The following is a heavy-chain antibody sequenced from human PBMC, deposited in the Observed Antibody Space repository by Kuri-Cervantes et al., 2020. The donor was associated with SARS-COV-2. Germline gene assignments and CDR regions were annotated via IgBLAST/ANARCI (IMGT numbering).Heavy chain of an antibody. V-gene: IGHV1-18*01. J-gene: IGHJ6*02. CDR1: GYTFTSYG. D-gene: IGHD2-8*01. CDR3: ARDPPPDIVLMVYAIPGGMDV. CDR2: ISAYNGNT. Sequence: ASVKVSCKASGYTFTSYGISWVRQAPGQGLEWMEWISAYNGNTNYAQKLQGRVTMTTDTSTSTAYMELRSLRSDDTAVYYCARDPPPDIVLMVYAIPGGMDVWGQGTTVTVSS.